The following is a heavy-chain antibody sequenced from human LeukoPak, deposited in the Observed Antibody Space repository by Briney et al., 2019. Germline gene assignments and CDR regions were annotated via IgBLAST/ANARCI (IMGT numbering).Heavy chain of an antibody. D-gene: IGHD3-10*01. Sequence: GGSLRLSCAASGVTFTGYSMNWVGQAPGKGLEWVAVISYDGRSEYYTDSVKGRFTISRDNSKNTLYLQMNSLRPDDTAAFYCAETLYGSWSFFDCWGQGTLVTVSS. J-gene: IGHJ4*02. CDR2: ISYDGRSE. V-gene: IGHV3-30*18. CDR1: GVTFTGYS. CDR3: AETLYGSWSFFDC.